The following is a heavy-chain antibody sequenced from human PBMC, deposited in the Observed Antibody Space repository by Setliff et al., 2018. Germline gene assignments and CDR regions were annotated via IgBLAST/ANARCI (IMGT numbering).Heavy chain of an antibody. CDR3: ARHATYYYGSGNLPFDH. CDR1: GESSSGYY. J-gene: IGHJ4*02. Sequence: SETLSLTCAIYGESSSGYYWSWIRQSPGKTLEWIGEIMDGRDTVYNPSLNSRVTISFDTSRNQFSLELSSVTAADTAVYYCARHATYYYGSGNLPFDHWAQGSMVTVSS. CDR2: IMDGRDT. V-gene: IGHV4-34*12. D-gene: IGHD3-10*01.